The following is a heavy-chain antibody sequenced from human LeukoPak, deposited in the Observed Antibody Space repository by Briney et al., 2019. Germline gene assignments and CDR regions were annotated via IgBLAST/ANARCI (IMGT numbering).Heavy chain of an antibody. CDR1: NYSFTSYG. D-gene: IGHD2-2*01. CDR2: MNPNSGNT. Sequence: ASVKVSCKASNYSFTSYGISWVRQAPGQGLEWMGWMNPNSGNTGYAQKFQGRVTFTRNTSISTAYMDLSSLRSEDTAVYYCARAIPPPHCTTITCFKPFDYWGQGTLVTVSS. CDR3: ARAIPPPHCTTITCFKPFDY. J-gene: IGHJ4*02. V-gene: IGHV1-8*01.